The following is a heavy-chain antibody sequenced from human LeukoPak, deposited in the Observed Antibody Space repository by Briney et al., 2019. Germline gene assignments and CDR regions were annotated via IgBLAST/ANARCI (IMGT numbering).Heavy chain of an antibody. CDR2: ISSSSSYT. D-gene: IGHD4-11*01. CDR1: GLTFSDYY. CDR3: AKMPNSNYFDY. V-gene: IGHV3-11*03. Sequence: GGSLRLSCAASGLTFSDYYMSWIRQAPGKGLEWVSYISSSSSYTNYADSVKGRFTISRDNAKNTLYLQMNSLRAEDTAVYYCAKMPNSNYFDYWGQGTLVTVSS. J-gene: IGHJ4*02.